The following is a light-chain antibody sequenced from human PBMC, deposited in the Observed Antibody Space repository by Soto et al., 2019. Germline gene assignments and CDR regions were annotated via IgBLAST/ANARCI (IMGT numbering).Light chain of an antibody. CDR1: QSVSSSY. CDR2: GAS. CDR3: QQYGSSRWT. J-gene: IGKJ1*01. Sequence: EIVLTQSPATLSLSAGETATLSCRASQSVSSSYLACYQQKPGQATRLLIYGASSRATGIPDRFSGSGSGTDFPLTISRLEPEDFAVYYCQQYGSSRWTFGQGTKVDIK. V-gene: IGKV3-20*01.